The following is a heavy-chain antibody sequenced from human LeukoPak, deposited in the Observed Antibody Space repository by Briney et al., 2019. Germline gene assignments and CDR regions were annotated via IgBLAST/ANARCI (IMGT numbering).Heavy chain of an antibody. J-gene: IGHJ4*02. D-gene: IGHD3-10*01. V-gene: IGHV3-30*02. CDR2: IRYVGINK. CDR3: AFLWFGELLSTFDY. Sequence: GGSLRLSCAASGFTFSTYGMHWVRQAPGKGLEGVSFIRYVGINKYYADSVKGRFTISRDNSKNTLYLQMNSLRAEDTAVYYCAFLWFGELLSTFDYWGQGTLVTVSS. CDR1: GFTFSTYG.